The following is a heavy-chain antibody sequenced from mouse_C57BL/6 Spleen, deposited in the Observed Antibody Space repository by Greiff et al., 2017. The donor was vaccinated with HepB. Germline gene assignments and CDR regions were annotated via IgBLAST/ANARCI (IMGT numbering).Heavy chain of an antibody. V-gene: IGHV1-82*01. CDR3: AYYDYDN. Sequence: VQLQQSGPELVKPGASVKISCKASGYAFSSSWMNWVKQRPGEGLEWIGRIYPGDGDTNYNGKFKGKATLTADKSSSKAYMQLSSLTSEDSAVYFCAYYDYDNWGQGTTLTVSS. CDR2: IYPGDGDT. D-gene: IGHD2-4*01. CDR1: GYAFSSSW. J-gene: IGHJ2*01.